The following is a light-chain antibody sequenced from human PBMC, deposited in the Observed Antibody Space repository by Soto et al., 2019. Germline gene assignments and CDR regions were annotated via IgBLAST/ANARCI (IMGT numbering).Light chain of an antibody. CDR1: QDITKN. Sequence: DIRLTKSPSFQSASSGNRVTITCRDSQDITKNLAWTQQKPRRAPKLLIYGAFTLQRGVPSRFSGRGSGTEFTLTISSLQPEDFATYYCQQVDTYPITFGGGTKVDIK. V-gene: IGKV1-9*01. J-gene: IGKJ4*01. CDR3: QQVDTYPIT. CDR2: GAF.